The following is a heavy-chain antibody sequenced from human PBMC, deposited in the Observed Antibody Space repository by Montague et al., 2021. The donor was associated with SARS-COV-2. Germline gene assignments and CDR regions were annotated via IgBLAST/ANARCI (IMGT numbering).Heavy chain of an antibody. V-gene: IGHV2-5*01. CDR1: GFSLRSDDEG. Sequence: PALVKPTQTLTLTCTFSGFSLRSDDEGVAWIRQSPGQALEWLAVIYWNGDKRYSPSLQRRLTITKDTSENQVVLTMTNMDPVDTATYYCAHRGMIRGLIFDYWGQGILVTVSS. D-gene: IGHD3-10*01. CDR3: AHRGMIRGLIFDY. CDR2: IYWNGDK. J-gene: IGHJ4*02.